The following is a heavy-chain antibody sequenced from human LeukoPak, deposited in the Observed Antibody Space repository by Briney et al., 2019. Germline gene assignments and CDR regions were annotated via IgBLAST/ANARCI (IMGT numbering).Heavy chain of an antibody. J-gene: IGHJ4*02. V-gene: IGHV4-39*01. CDR1: GGSISSSSYY. Sequence: SETLSLTCTVSGGSISSSSYYWGWIRQPPGKGLEWIGSIYYSGSTYYNPSLKSRVTISVDTSKNQFSLKLSSVTAADTAVYYCARTKWGKSFDYWGQGTLVTVSS. CDR3: ARTKWGKSFDY. CDR2: IYYSGST. D-gene: IGHD3-16*01.